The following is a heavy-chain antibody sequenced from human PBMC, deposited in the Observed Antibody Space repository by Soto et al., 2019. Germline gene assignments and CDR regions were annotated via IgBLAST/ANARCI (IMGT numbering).Heavy chain of an antibody. CDR2: ISSSSSYI. J-gene: IGHJ6*02. D-gene: IGHD5-12*01. CDR1: GFTFSSYS. V-gene: IGHV3-21*01. Sequence: PGGSLRLSXAASGFTFSSYSMNWVRQAPGKGLEWVSSISSSSSYIYYADSVKGRFTISRDNAKNSLYLQMNSLRAEDTAVYYCARDVATIFDYYYYGMDVWGQGTTVTVSS. CDR3: ARDVATIFDYYYYGMDV.